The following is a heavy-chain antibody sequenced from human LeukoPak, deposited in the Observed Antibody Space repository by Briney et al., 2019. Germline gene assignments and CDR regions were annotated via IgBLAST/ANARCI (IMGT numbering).Heavy chain of an antibody. V-gene: IGHV4-59*08. CDR1: GGSISGYY. Sequence: ASETLSLTCTVSGGSISGYYWSWIRQPPGKGLEWIGHIYYSGSTNYNPSLKSRVTISVDTSKNQFSLKLSSVTAADTAVYYCAATMVRGVHTHFDYWGQGTLVTVSS. D-gene: IGHD3-10*01. CDR3: AATMVRGVHTHFDY. CDR2: IYYSGST. J-gene: IGHJ4*02.